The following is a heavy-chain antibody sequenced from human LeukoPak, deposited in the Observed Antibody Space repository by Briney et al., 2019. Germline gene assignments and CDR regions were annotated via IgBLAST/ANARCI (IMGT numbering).Heavy chain of an antibody. D-gene: IGHD6-19*01. CDR3: ARDPSDRSGWPNY. Sequence: GGSLRLSCAASGFTFSSYSMNWVRQAPGKGLEWVSSISSSSSYIYYADSVKGRFTISRDNAKNSLYLQMNSLRAEDTAVYYCARDPSDRSGWPNYWGQGTLVTVSS. CDR1: GFTFSSYS. CDR2: ISSSSSYI. J-gene: IGHJ4*02. V-gene: IGHV3-21*01.